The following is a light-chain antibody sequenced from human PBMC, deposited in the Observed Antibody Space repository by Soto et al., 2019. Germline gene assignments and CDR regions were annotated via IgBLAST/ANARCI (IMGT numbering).Light chain of an antibody. CDR1: SSDVGGYNY. V-gene: IGLV2-14*01. Sequence: QSALTQPASVSGSPGQSITISCTGTSSDVGGYNYVSWYQQHPGKAPKLMIYEVSNRHSGVSNRFSGSQSGNTDSLTISGLQAEDEADYYCSSYTSSSNRVFGGGTK. J-gene: IGLJ3*02. CDR2: EVS. CDR3: SSYTSSSNRV.